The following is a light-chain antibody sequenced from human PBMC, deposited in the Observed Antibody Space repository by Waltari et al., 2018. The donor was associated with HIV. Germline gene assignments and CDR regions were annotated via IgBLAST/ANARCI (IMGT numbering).Light chain of an antibody. CDR3: SSYAGSNNYVV. V-gene: IGLV2-8*01. J-gene: IGLJ2*01. CDR2: EVS. Sequence: QSALTQPPSASGSPGQSVTISCTGTSSDVGGYTYFSWYQPHPGKAPHLMIYEVSKRPSGVPDRFSGSKSGNTASLTVSGLQAEDEADYYCSSYAGSNNYVVFGGGTKLTVL. CDR1: SSDVGGYTY.